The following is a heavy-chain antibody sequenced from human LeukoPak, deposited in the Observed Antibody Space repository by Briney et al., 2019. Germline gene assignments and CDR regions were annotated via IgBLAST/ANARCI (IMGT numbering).Heavy chain of an antibody. Sequence: PRGSLRLSCAASGFTFSSYAMHWVRQAPGKGLEYVPTISTNGGRTYYANSVKGRFTISRDNSKNPVYLQMGSLRAEDMAVYYCARERRGDDAFDIWGQGTMVTVSS. J-gene: IGHJ3*02. CDR3: ARERRGDDAFDI. CDR2: ISTNGGRT. D-gene: IGHD3-16*01. CDR1: GFTFSSYA. V-gene: IGHV3-64*01.